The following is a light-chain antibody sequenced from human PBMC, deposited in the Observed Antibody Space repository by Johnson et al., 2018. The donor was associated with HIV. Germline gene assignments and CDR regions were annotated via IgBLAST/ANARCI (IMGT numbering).Light chain of an antibody. CDR1: SSNIGNNY. V-gene: IGLV1-51*02. Sequence: QSVLTQSPSVSAAPGQKVTISCSGSSSNIGNNYVSWYQQLPGTAPKLIMYENNKRPSGIPDRFSGSKSGTSATLGITGLQTGDEADYYCGTWDSSLSSYVFGTGTKVTVL. CDR3: GTWDSSLSSYV. J-gene: IGLJ1*01. CDR2: ENN.